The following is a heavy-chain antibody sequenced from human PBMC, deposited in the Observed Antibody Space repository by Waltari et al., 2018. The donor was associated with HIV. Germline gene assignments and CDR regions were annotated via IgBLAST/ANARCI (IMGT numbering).Heavy chain of an antibody. CDR3: ARDTLNLYFGLDV. CDR1: GFSFSDYA. CDR2: ISSSSSNI. J-gene: IGHJ6*02. Sequence: EVQLVESGGGLVQPGRSLRLSCAASGFSFSDYAMNWVRQAPGKGLEWISYISSSSSNIKSADSVKGRFTISRDNTKRSLDLHMNNLRDEDTAVYFCARDTLNLYFGLDVWGQGTTVSVSS. V-gene: IGHV3-48*02.